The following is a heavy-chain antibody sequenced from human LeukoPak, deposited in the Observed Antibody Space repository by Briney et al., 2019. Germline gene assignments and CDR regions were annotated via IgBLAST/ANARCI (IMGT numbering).Heavy chain of an antibody. V-gene: IGHV3-23*01. J-gene: IGHJ4*02. D-gene: IGHD6-6*01. CDR1: GFTFSSYA. CDR2: ISGSGGST. CDR3: AKAHRQYSSSSPVGY. Sequence: GGSLRLSCAASGFTFSSYAMSWVRQAPGKGLEWVSAISGSGGSTYYADSVKGRFPISRDNSKNTLYLQMNSLRAEDTAVYYCAKAHRQYSSSSPVGYWGQGTLVTVSS.